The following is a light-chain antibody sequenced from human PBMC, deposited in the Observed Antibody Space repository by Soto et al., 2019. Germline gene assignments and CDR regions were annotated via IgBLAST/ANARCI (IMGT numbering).Light chain of an antibody. CDR1: QSISKY. CDR3: QQRYSTPPDT. CDR2: AAS. Sequence: DIQMTQSPSSLSASVGDRVTITCRASQSISKYLNWYQQKPGQAPNLLIYAASTLQSGVPSRFSGSRSGTDFTLTISSLQPEDFATYYCQQRYSTPPDTFGQGTKLEIK. V-gene: IGKV1-39*01. J-gene: IGKJ2*01.